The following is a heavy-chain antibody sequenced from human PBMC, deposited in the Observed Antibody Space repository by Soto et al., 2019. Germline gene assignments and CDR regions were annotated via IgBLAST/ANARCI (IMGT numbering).Heavy chain of an antibody. CDR1: GGTFSXXX. V-gene: IGHV1-69*06. CDR2: IIPMLGTT. Sequence: QVQLVQSGAEVKKPGSSVKVSCKASGGTFSXXXXXXVXXXXXXGXEWMGRIIPMLGTTNYAQKFQDRVTITADKSTNTAYMELSRXRSEXTAXYXXAXXXYXXXXXXXXLDSWGQGTLVTVSS. J-gene: IGHJ4*02. CDR3: AXXXYXXXXXXXXLDS.